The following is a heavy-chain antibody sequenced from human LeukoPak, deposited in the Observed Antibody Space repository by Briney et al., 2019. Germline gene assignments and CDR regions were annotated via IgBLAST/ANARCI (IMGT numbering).Heavy chain of an antibody. Sequence: SVKVSCKASGGTFSSYAISWVRQAPGQGLEWMGGVIPIFGTANYAQKFQGRVTITADESTSTAYMELSSLRSEDTAVYYCAVEKGRDGYSKFDYWGQGTLVTVSS. J-gene: IGHJ4*02. V-gene: IGHV1-69*13. CDR3: AVEKGRDGYSKFDY. D-gene: IGHD5-24*01. CDR2: VIPIFGTA. CDR1: GGTFSSYA.